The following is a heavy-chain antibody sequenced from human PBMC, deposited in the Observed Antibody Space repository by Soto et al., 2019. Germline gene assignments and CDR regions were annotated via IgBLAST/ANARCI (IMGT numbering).Heavy chain of an antibody. D-gene: IGHD1-26*01. Sequence: QVQLVESGGGVVQPGRSLRLSCAASGFTFNSYGMHWVRQGPGNGLEWLAFISYDSTKTYYADSVKGRFTISRDNSNSALYVQMNSLTGEDTAVYYCARTRSAWSDFHYYSLDVWGQGTTVTVSS. CDR1: GFTFNSYG. CDR2: ISYDSTKT. J-gene: IGHJ6*02. CDR3: ARTRSAWSDFHYYSLDV. V-gene: IGHV3-30*03.